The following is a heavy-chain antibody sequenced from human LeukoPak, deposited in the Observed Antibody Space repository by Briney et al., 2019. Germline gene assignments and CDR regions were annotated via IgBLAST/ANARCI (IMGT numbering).Heavy chain of an antibody. Sequence: GGSLRLSCAASGFTFSSYSMNWVRQAPGKGLEWVSSISSSSSYIYYADSVKGRFTISRDNAKNSLYLQMNSLRAEDTAVYYCARGRYSGGWFCDNWGQGTLVTVSS. V-gene: IGHV3-21*01. CDR3: ARGRYSGGWFCDN. CDR1: GFTFSSYS. CDR2: ISSSSSYI. J-gene: IGHJ4*02. D-gene: IGHD6-19*01.